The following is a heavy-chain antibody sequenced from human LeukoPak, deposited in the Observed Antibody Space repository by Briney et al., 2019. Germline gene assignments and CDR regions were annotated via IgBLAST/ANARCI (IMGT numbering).Heavy chain of an antibody. V-gene: IGHV3-23*01. Sequence: GGSLRLSCAASGFTFSSYAMSWVRQAPGKGLEWVSAISGSGSTYYADSVKGRFTISRDNSKNTLYLQMNSLRAEDTAVYYCAKLSGPFDYWGQGTLVTVSS. CDR1: GFTFSSYA. J-gene: IGHJ4*02. CDR3: AKLSGPFDY. CDR2: ISGSGST.